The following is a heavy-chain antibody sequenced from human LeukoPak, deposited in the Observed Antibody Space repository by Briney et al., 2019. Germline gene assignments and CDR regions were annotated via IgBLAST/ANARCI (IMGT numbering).Heavy chain of an antibody. V-gene: IGHV5-51*01. CDR3: ARTGYYDSSEDGFDI. CDR2: IYPGDSDT. CDR1: GYSLSSYW. Sequence: GESLKISCKGSGYSLSSYWIGWVRQMPGKGLEWMGIIYPGDSDTRYSPSFQGQVTISGDKSISTAYLQWSSLKASDTAMYYCARTGYYDSSEDGFDIWGQGTMVTVSS. J-gene: IGHJ3*02. D-gene: IGHD3-22*01.